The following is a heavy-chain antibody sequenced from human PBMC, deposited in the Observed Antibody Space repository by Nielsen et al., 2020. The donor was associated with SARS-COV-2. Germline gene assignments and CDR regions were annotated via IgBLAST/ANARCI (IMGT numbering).Heavy chain of an antibody. CDR2: IYYSGST. V-gene: IGHV4-39*01. J-gene: IGHJ4*02. CDR1: GGSISSSSYY. Sequence: SETLSLICTVSGGSISSSSYYWGWIRQPLGKGLEWIGSIYYSGSTYYNPSLKSRVTISVDTSKNQFSLKLSSVTAADTAVYYCARHTPLGYCSSTSCSALGHWGQGTLVTVSS. D-gene: IGHD2-2*01. CDR3: ARHTPLGYCSSTSCSALGH.